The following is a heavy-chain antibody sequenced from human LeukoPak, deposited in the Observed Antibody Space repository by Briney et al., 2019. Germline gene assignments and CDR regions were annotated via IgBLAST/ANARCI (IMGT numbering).Heavy chain of an antibody. CDR3: ARLPLGYTYGY. J-gene: IGHJ4*02. CDR1: GGDFSTFG. Sequence: SVKVSCKASGGDFSTFGIHWVRQAPGQGFEWMGGIIPVFRTANYAQKWKGRVTITADESSTTAYMELSSLRSEDTAVYYCARLPLGYTYGYWGQGTLVTVSS. V-gene: IGHV1-69*13. CDR2: IIPVFRTA. D-gene: IGHD5-12*01.